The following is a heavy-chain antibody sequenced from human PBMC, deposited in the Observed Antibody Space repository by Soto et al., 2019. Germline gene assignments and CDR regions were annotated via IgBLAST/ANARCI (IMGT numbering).Heavy chain of an antibody. D-gene: IGHD3-9*01. CDR3: ARRRPTGYYNY. V-gene: IGHV3-11*05. Sequence: QVQLVESGGDLVKPGGSLRLSCAASGFPFSDYYMSWIRQAPGKGLEWVSSIGGSSSYTNNADSVKGRFTISRDNAKNSLYLQMNSLRAEDTAVYYCARRRPTGYYNYWGQGTLATVSA. CDR1: GFPFSDYY. J-gene: IGHJ4*02. CDR2: IGGSSSYT.